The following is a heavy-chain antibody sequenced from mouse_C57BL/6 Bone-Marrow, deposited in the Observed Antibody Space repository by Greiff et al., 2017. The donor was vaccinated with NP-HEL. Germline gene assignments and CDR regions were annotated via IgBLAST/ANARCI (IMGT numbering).Heavy chain of an antibody. CDR1: GYTFTSYL. V-gene: IGHV1-72*01. CDR3: ARYSYGSSSCDY. Sequence: VQLQQPGAELVKPGASVKLSCKASGYTFTSYLMHWVKQSPGRGLEWIGRIDPNSGGTKYNEKFKSKATLTVDKPSSTTYMQLNSLTSEDSAAYYCARYSYGSSSCDYGGQGTTPTVSS. J-gene: IGHJ2*01. CDR2: IDPNSGGT. D-gene: IGHD1-1*01.